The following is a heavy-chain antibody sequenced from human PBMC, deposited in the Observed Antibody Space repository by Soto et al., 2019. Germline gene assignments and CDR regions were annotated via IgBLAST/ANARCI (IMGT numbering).Heavy chain of an antibody. V-gene: IGHV6-1*01. CDR2: TYDKSKWNN. J-gene: IGHJ6*02. Sequence: SQTLSLTSVISGDSVSSSSAGWNWIRQAPSRGLEWLERTYDKSKWNNDYALSVKRRITIDPGTAKNHVSLHQHSVTPEDTAVNYCTGITWFRGMDVWGQGTQVTVSS. CDR3: TGITWFRGMDV. D-gene: IGHD3-10*01. CDR1: GDSVSSSSAG.